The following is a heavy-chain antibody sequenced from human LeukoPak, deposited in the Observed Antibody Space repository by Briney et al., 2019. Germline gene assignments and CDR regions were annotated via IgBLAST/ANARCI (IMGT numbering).Heavy chain of an antibody. D-gene: IGHD3-3*01. Sequence: QPGGSLRLSCAASGFTFSSYAMSWVRQAPGKGLEWVSAISGSGGSTYYADSVKGRFTISRDNSKNTLYLRMNSLRAEDTAVYYCAKDVLRSYEFDYWGQGTLVTVSS. CDR2: ISGSGGST. CDR1: GFTFSSYA. V-gene: IGHV3-23*01. CDR3: AKDVLRSYEFDY. J-gene: IGHJ4*02.